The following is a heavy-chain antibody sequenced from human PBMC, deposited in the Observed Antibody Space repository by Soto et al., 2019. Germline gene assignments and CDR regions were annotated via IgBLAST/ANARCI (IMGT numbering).Heavy chain of an antibody. CDR3: ARLPNKSPQT. J-gene: IGHJ1*01. Sequence: EVQLVESGGGLVQPGGSLRLSCVASGFTFSSYWMHWVRQAPGKGLVWVSSISNDGRSTSYADPVKGRFTISRDTAKNTLSLQMNSLIAEDTAVYYFARLPNKSPQTWGQCTLVIVSP. CDR1: GFTFSSYW. CDR2: ISNDGRST. V-gene: IGHV3-74*01.